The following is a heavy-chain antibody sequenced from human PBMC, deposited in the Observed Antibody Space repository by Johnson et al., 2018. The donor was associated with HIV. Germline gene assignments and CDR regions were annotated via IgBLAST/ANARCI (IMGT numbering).Heavy chain of an antibody. J-gene: IGHJ3*02. D-gene: IGHD4/OR15-4a*01. CDR3: AKGRNTYGADVFDI. CDR1: GFTFSSYG. CDR2: IRYDGDIT. V-gene: IGHV3-30*02. Sequence: QLVESGGGVVQPGGSLRLSCAASGFTFSSYGMHWVRQAPGKGLEWVAFIRYDGDITYYIDSVKGRFTISRDNSKNTLYLQMNSLRVEDTAVYYCAKGRNTYGADVFDIWCQGTMVTVSS.